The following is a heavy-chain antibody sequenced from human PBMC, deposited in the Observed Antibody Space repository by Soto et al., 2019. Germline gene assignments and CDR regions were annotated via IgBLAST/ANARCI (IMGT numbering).Heavy chain of an antibody. D-gene: IGHD3-10*01. Sequence: QVQLQESGPGLVKSSQTLSLTCTVSGGSISSDGNYWSWIRQHPGKGLEWIGYIYYSGSTNYNPSLKSRVTIPVDTSKNQSSLKLNSVTAADTAVYYCARARMVRGIIYYYGMDVWGQGTTVTVSS. CDR1: GGSISSDGNY. V-gene: IGHV4-31*03. J-gene: IGHJ6*02. CDR2: IYYSGST. CDR3: ARARMVRGIIYYYGMDV.